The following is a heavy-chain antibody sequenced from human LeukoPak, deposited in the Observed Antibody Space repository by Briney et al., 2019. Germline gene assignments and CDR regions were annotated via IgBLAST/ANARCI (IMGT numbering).Heavy chain of an antibody. CDR2: IYPGDSDT. Sequence: GESLKISCKASGYNFTSYWIAWVRQMPGKGLEWMGIIYPGDSDTRYSPPFQGQVTISVDKSISTAYLQWSSLKASDTAMYYCARRAYSGYEFDYWGQGTLVTVSS. CDR1: GYNFTSYW. V-gene: IGHV5-51*01. J-gene: IGHJ4*02. D-gene: IGHD5-12*01. CDR3: ARRAYSGYEFDY.